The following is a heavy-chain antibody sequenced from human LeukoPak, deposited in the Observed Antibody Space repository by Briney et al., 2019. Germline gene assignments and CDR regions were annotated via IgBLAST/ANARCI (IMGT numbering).Heavy chain of an antibody. J-gene: IGHJ4*02. CDR3: ARGRDIVVVPAPKDFDY. Sequence: ASVKVSCKASGYTFTSYGISWVRQAPGQGLEWMGWISAYNGNTNYAQKLQGRVTMTTDTSTSTAYMELRSLRSDDTAVYYCARGRDIVVVPAPKDFDYWGQGTLVTVSS. V-gene: IGHV1-18*01. CDR1: GYTFTSYG. CDR2: ISAYNGNT. D-gene: IGHD2-2*01.